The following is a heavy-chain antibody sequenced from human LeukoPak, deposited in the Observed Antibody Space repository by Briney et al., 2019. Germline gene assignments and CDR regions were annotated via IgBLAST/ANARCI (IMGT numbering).Heavy chain of an antibody. D-gene: IGHD3-22*01. Sequence: KASETLSLTCTVSGGSISSSSYYWGWIRQPPGKGLEWIGSIYYSGSTYYNPSLKSRVTISVDTSKNQFSLKLSSVTAADTAVYYCARQDSSGYYYFGYFDYWGQGTLVTVSS. CDR1: GGSISSSSYY. CDR3: ARQDSSGYYYFGYFDY. J-gene: IGHJ4*02. CDR2: IYYSGST. V-gene: IGHV4-39*01.